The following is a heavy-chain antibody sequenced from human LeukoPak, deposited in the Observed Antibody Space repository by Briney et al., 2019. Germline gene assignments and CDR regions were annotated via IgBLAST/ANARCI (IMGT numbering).Heavy chain of an antibody. CDR1: GFTFSNYA. Sequence: LRLSCAASGFTFSNYAMSWIRQPPGKGLEWIGYIYYSGSTYYNPSLKSRVTISVDTSKNQFSLKLSSVTAADTAVYYCARGGDDLVDYWGQGTLVTVSS. CDR2: IYYSGST. J-gene: IGHJ4*02. V-gene: IGHV4-30-4*08. D-gene: IGHD3-10*01. CDR3: ARGGDDLVDY.